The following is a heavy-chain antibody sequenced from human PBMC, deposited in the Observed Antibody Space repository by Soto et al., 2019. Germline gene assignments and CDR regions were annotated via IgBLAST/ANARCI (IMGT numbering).Heavy chain of an antibody. CDR3: ARCDFGILDY. CDR2: IYHSETT. Sequence: PSETLSLTCAVSGDSISSSYWWSWVRQPPGKGLEWIGEIYHSETTNYNPSLKSRVTLSMDKSKNQFSLMLTSVTAADTAVYFCARCDFGILDYWGHGSLVTVSP. D-gene: IGHD4-17*01. V-gene: IGHV4-4*02. CDR1: GDSISSSYW. J-gene: IGHJ4*01.